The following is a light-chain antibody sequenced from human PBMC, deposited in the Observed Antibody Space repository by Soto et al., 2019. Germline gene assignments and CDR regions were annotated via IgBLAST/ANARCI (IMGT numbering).Light chain of an antibody. Sequence: QSVLTQPPSVSAAPGQRVTISCSGSSSIIGINSVSWYQQLPATAPTLLISDDDKRPSGIPDRFSGSKSGTSATLGITGFQTGDEVDYYCGSWDSSLSAYVFGTGTKVTVL. J-gene: IGLJ1*01. V-gene: IGLV1-51*01. CDR2: DDD. CDR1: SSIIGINS. CDR3: GSWDSSLSAYV.